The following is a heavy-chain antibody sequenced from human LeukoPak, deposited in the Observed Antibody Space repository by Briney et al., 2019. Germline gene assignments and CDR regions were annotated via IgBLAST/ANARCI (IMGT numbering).Heavy chain of an antibody. CDR1: GYTFTSYD. CDR2: MNPNGGNT. D-gene: IGHD1-26*01. J-gene: IGHJ4*02. CDR3: ARVGIIVGADFDY. V-gene: IGHV1-8*01. Sequence: ASVKVSCKASGYTFTSYDINWVRQATGQGLEWMGWMNPNGGNTGHAQKFQGRVTMTRNTSISTAYMELSSLRSGDTAVYYCARVGIIVGADFDYWGQGTLVTVCS.